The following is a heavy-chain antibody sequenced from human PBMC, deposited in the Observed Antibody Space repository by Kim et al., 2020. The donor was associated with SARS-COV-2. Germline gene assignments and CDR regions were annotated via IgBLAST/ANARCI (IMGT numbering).Heavy chain of an antibody. CDR2: INHSGST. V-gene: IGHV4-34*01. J-gene: IGHJ6*02. CDR1: GGSFSGYY. Sequence: SETLSLTCAVYGGSFSGYYWSWIRQPPGKGLEWIGEINHSGSTNYNPSLKSRVTISVDTSKNQFSLKLSSVTAADTAVYYCASLSVRITMVRGVNVYYYYGMDVWGQGTTVTVSS. CDR3: ASLSVRITMVRGVNVYYYYGMDV. D-gene: IGHD3-10*01.